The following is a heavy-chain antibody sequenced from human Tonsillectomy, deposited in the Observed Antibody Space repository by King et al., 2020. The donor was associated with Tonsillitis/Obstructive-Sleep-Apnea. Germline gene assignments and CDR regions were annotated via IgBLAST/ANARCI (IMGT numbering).Heavy chain of an antibody. J-gene: IGHJ4*02. D-gene: IGHD3-3*01. V-gene: IGHV2-5*02. Sequence: LTLKESGPTLVKPTQTLTLTCTFSGFSLSASGVGVGWIRQPPGKALEWLAFIYWDDDKRYSPSLKSRLTITKDTSKNQVVLKMTNMEPVEPAAYYCAHSRKIRIFGVVIPFDYWGQGTLVTVSS. CDR1: GFSLSASGVG. CDR3: AHSRKIRIFGVVIPFDY. CDR2: IYWDDDK.